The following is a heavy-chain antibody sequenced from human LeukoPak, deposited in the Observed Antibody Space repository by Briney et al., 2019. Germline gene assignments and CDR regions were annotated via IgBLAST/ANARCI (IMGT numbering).Heavy chain of an antibody. CDR1: GFTFSSYS. CDR3: ARAELSGSYRHYFDY. Sequence: QPGGSLRLSCAASGFTFSSYSMNWVRQAPGKGLEWVSYISWSSNTIYYADSLKGRFTISRDNAKNALYLQMNSLRDEDTAVYYCARAELSGSYRHYFDYWGQGTLVTVSS. D-gene: IGHD1-26*01. CDR2: ISWSSNTI. V-gene: IGHV3-48*02. J-gene: IGHJ4*02.